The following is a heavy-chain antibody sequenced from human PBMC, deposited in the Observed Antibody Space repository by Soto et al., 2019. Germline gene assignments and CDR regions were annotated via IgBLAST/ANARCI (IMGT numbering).Heavy chain of an antibody. D-gene: IGHD3-22*01. CDR2: IYSGGST. CDR3: ARMSSYDSIGYLNWFDP. J-gene: IGHJ5*02. Sequence: GGSLRLSCAASGFTVSSNYMSWVRQAPGKGLEWVSVIYSGGSTYYADSVKGRFTISRHNSKNTLYLQMNSLRAEDTAVYSGARMSSYDSIGYLNWFDPWGQGTLVTVSS. V-gene: IGHV3-53*04. CDR1: GFTVSSNY.